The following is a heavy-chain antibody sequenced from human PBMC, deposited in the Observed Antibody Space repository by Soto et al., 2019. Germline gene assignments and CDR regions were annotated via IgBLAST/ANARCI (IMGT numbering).Heavy chain of an antibody. CDR3: ARDLGRTAAGYYYYYAMDV. D-gene: IGHD2-2*01. V-gene: IGHV3-7*01. J-gene: IGHJ6*02. CDR2: IKGDGSEK. CDR1: GFTFSNYW. Sequence: GGSLRLSCAASGFTFSNYWMNWVRQVPGKGLEWVANIKGDGSEKYFVDSVKGRLTISRDNAKNSLYLQMNSLRAEDTATYYCARDLGRTAAGYYYYYAMDVWGQGNTVTVSS.